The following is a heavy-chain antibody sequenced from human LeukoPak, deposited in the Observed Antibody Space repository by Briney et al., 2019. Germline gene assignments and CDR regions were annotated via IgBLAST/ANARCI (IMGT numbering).Heavy chain of an antibody. CDR3: ARGLAYCGGDCYWFGSPRRYYFDY. D-gene: IGHD2-21*02. CDR2: INPNSGNT. Sequence: GASLKVSCKASGYTFTSYDINWLRQATGQGLEWMGWINPNSGNTGYPQKFQGRVTMTRNTSISTAYMELSSLRSEDTAVYYCARGLAYCGGDCYWFGSPRRYYFDYWGQGTLVTVSS. J-gene: IGHJ4*02. V-gene: IGHV1-8*01. CDR1: GYTFTSYD.